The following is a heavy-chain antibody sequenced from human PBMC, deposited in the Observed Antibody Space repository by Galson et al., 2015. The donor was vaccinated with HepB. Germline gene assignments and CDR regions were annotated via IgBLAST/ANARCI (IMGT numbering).Heavy chain of an antibody. CDR1: GFIFSSYS. CDR3: ARSVGVYHYFYYMDV. V-gene: IGHV3-48*02. D-gene: IGHD1-26*01. Sequence: SLRLSCAASGFIFSSYSMSWVRQAPGKGLEWVSYISDSSSTIYYADSVKGRFTISRDNARNSLYLQMNSLRDEDTAIYYCARSVGVYHYFYYMDVWGKGTTVTVSS. J-gene: IGHJ6*03. CDR2: ISDSSSTI.